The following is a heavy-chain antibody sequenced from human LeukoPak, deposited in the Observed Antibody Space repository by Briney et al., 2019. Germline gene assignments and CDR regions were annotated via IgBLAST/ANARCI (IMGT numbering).Heavy chain of an antibody. CDR2: INHSGST. D-gene: IGHD5-18*01. CDR3: ARAGKRGYSYGSLDY. Sequence: SETLSLTCAVYGGSFSGYYWSWIRQPPGKGLEWIGEINHSGSTNYNPSLKSRVTISVDTSKNQFSLKLSSVTAADAAVYYCARAGKRGYSYGSLDYWGQGTLVTVSS. V-gene: IGHV4-34*01. J-gene: IGHJ4*02. CDR1: GGSFSGYY.